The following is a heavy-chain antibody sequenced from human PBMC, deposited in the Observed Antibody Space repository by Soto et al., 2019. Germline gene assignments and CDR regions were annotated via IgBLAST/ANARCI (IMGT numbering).Heavy chain of an antibody. Sequence: QVQLLQSAAEVKKPGSSVKVSCKASGGSFMSQAISWVRQAPGQGPEWMGGIIPFSGTVAYTKRFQGRHTLTAEEPTKTTYMEWSSLTSEDTAVYYCARGSYDSYAGFFGMDVWGQGTTVTVS. CDR2: IIPFSGTV. CDR3: ARGSYDSYAGFFGMDV. V-gene: IGHV1-69*01. CDR1: GGSFMSQA. J-gene: IGHJ6*02. D-gene: IGHD3-10*01.